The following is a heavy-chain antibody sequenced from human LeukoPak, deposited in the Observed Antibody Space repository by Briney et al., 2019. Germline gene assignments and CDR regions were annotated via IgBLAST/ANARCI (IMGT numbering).Heavy chain of an antibody. CDR3: AGGGAAAGGSRYYYYMDV. Sequence: ASVKVSCKASGYTFTSYGISWVRQAPGQGLEWMGWINPNSGGTNYAQKFQGRVTMTRDTSISTAYMELSSLRSEDTAVYYCAGGGAAAGGSRYYYYMDVWGKGTTVTISS. V-gene: IGHV1-2*02. J-gene: IGHJ6*03. CDR2: INPNSGGT. CDR1: GYTFTSYG. D-gene: IGHD6-13*01.